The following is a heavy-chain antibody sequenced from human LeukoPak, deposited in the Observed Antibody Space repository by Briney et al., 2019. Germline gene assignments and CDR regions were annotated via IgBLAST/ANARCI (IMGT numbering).Heavy chain of an antibody. CDR2: ISASGSNI. V-gene: IGHV3-48*01. CDR3: VRVKGTYFDF. D-gene: IGHD1-1*01. J-gene: IGHJ4*02. CDR1: GFTFSSYS. Sequence: PGGSLRLSCAASGFTFSSYSMNWVRQAPGKGLEWVSYISASGSNIYYLDAVKGRFIVSRDNAMNSLFLQMNRPRAEDTAIYYCVRVKGTYFDFWGQGTLVTVSS.